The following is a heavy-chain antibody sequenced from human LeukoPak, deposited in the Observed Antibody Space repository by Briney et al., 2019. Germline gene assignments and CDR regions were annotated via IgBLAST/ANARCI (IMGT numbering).Heavy chain of an antibody. J-gene: IGHJ4*02. CDR1: GFTFSSYA. V-gene: IGHV3-23*01. D-gene: IGHD3-22*01. Sequence: GGSLRLSCAASGFTFSSYAMSWVRQAPGKGLEWVSAISGSGGSTYYADSVKGRFTISRDNSKNTLYLQMNSLRAEDTAVYYCARGPYYDSSGYFIYWGQGTLVTVSS. CDR2: ISGSGGST. CDR3: ARGPYYDSSGYFIY.